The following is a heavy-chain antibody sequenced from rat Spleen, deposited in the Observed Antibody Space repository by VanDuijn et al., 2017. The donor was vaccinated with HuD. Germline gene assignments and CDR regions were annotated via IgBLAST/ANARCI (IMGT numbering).Heavy chain of an antibody. CDR3: ARDVANYYAGTYGVMAA. D-gene: IGHD1-12*02. J-gene: IGHJ4*01. Sequence: QVQLKESGPGLVQPSQTLSLTCTVSGFSLSNYGVIWVRQPPGKGLEWMGVIWGNGSTDYNSALKSRLSISRDTSKSQVFLKMNSLQTEDIATYYCARDVANYYAGTYGVMAAWGQGASVIVSS. CDR2: IWGNGST. V-gene: IGHV2-13*01. CDR1: GFSLSNYG.